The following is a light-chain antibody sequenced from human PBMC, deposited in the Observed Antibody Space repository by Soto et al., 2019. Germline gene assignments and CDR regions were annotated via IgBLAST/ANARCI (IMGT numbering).Light chain of an antibody. CDR3: QQLISYPVT. V-gene: IGKV1-9*01. J-gene: IGKJ4*01. CDR2: AAS. CDR1: QGISSY. Sequence: DIQLTQSPSFLSASVGDRVTITCRASQGISSYLAWYQQKPGKAPKLLIYAASTLQRGAPSRFSGGGYGTELTLKISSLQPEDFATSFLQQLISYPVTFGAGTKVEIK.